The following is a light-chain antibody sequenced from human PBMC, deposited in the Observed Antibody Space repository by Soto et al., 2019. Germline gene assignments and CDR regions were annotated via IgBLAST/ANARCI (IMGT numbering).Light chain of an antibody. CDR1: QSISSH. J-gene: IGKJ1*01. CDR3: QQTYNTPRT. V-gene: IGKV1-39*01. CDR2: AAS. Sequence: DIQMTQSPSSLSASVGDRVTITCRASQSISSHLNWYQQRPGKAPNLLIYAASSLQSGVPSRFSGSGSGTDFTLTISSLPPEDFATYYCQQTYNTPRTFGQGTKVEIK.